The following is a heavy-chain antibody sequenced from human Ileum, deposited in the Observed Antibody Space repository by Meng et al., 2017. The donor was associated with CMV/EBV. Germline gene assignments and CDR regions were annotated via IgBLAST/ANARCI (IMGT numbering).Heavy chain of an antibody. CDR1: GGSFSGYY. D-gene: IGHD6-6*01. J-gene: IGHJ2*01. Sequence: QVQLPEWGAGLLTPSETLSLTCAVYGGSFSGYYWSWIRQVPGKGLEWIGEFNHYGSTNYNPSLKSRVTISVDTSKNQFSLNLSSVTAADTAFYYCARVPLGPRRYFDLWGRGTLVTVSS. CDR3: ARVPLGPRRYFDL. CDR2: FNHYGST. V-gene: IGHV4-34*01.